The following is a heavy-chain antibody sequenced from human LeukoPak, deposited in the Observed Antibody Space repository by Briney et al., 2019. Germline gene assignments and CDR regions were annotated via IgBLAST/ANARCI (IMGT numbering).Heavy chain of an antibody. J-gene: IGHJ5*02. V-gene: IGHV3-48*04. Sequence: GGSLRLSCAVSGFNFISYSMNWVRQAPGKGLEWVSYISSSSSTMYYADSVKGRFTISRDNAKNSLYLQMNSLRAEDMALYYCAKGVKVSWEYNWFDPWGQGTLVTVSS. CDR3: AKGVKVSWEYNWFDP. CDR1: GFNFISYS. D-gene: IGHD2-15*01. CDR2: ISSSSSTM.